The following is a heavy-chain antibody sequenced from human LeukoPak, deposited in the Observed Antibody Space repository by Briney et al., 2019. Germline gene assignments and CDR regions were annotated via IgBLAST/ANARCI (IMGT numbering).Heavy chain of an antibody. D-gene: IGHD5-24*01. CDR1: GFTFSDFY. CDR3: AGGPDGYNSHFDY. Sequence: GGSLRLSCAASGFTFSDFYMSWIRQAPGKGLEWVAVIYYDGSKKYYADSVEGRFTISRDNSKNTLYLHMKSLRVEDTAVYYCAGGPDGYNSHFDYWGQGTLVTVSS. J-gene: IGHJ4*02. CDR2: IYYDGSKK. V-gene: IGHV3-30-3*01.